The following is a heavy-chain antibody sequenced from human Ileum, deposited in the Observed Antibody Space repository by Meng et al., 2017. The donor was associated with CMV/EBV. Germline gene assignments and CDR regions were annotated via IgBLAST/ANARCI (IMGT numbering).Heavy chain of an antibody. D-gene: IGHD2-15*01. CDR2: IYYSGSP. CDR1: GGTITSGNSV. J-gene: IGHJ4*02. Sequence: DHFQESGPGLVKPSHTLPITCTVSGGTITSGNSVWSWISQPPGRGLEWIGYIYYSGSPYYNPSLKSRVTISLDTSKNQFSLNLRSVTATDSAVYYCVRQVVAASFDYWGQGALVTVSS. CDR3: VRQVVAASFDY. V-gene: IGHV4-30-4*08.